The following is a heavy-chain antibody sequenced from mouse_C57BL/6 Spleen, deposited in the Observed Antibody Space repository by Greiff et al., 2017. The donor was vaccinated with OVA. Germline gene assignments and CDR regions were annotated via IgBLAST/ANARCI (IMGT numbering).Heavy chain of an antibody. CDR1: GFTFSNYW. CDR2: IRLKSDNYAT. Sequence: EVKLVESGGGLVQPGGSMKLSCVASGFTFSNYWMNWVRQSPEKGLEWVAQIRLKSDNYATHYAESVKGRFTISRDDSKSSVDLQMNNRRAEDTGIDYCTDWEGAWFAYWGQGTLVTVSA. V-gene: IGHV6-3*01. D-gene: IGHD4-1*01. J-gene: IGHJ3*01. CDR3: TDWEGAWFAY.